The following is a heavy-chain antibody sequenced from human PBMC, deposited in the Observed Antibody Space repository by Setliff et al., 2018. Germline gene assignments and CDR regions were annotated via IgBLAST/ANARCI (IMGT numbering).Heavy chain of an antibody. CDR2: IRSRNDGGTT. V-gene: IGHV3-15*01. CDR1: GLTFSHAW. Sequence: NPGGSLRLSCAASGLTFSHAWMTWVRQSPGKGLEWVGRIRSRNDGGTTDYAAPVKGRFTFSRDDSKNTLYLQMNNLKTEDTATYYCTSAKLERRTGHHYYMDVWGKGTTVTVSS. CDR3: TSAKLERRTGHHYYMDV. J-gene: IGHJ6*03. D-gene: IGHD1-1*01.